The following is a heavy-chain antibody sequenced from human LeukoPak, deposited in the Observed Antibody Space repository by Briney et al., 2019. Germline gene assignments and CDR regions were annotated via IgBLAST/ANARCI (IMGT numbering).Heavy chain of an antibody. CDR1: GFTFSNFA. CDR3: AKAGRSGCSSSAGDY. J-gene: IGHJ4*02. V-gene: IGHV3-23*01. Sequence: GGSLRLSWAASGFTFSNFAMSWVRQAPGKGLEWVSTISGSGGSTFYADSVKGRFTISRDNSKNTLFLQMNGLRAEDTAIYYCAKAGRSGCSSSAGDYWGQGSLVTVSS. CDR2: ISGSGGST. D-gene: IGHD6-19*01.